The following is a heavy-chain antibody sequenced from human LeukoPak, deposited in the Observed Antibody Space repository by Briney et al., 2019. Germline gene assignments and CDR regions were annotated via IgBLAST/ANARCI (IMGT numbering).Heavy chain of an antibody. V-gene: IGHV4-39*07. CDR3: ARDFGIAAAYDAFDI. CDR1: GGSISSSSYY. J-gene: IGHJ3*02. CDR2: IYYSGST. D-gene: IGHD6-13*01. Sequence: SETLSLTCTVSGGSISSSSYYWGWIRQPPGKGLEWIGSIYYSGSTYYNPSLKSRVTISVDTSKNQFSLKLSSVTAADTAVYYCARDFGIAAAYDAFDIWGQGTMVTVSS.